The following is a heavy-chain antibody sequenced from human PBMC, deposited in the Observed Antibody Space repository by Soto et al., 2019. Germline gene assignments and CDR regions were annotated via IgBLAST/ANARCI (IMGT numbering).Heavy chain of an antibody. Sequence: EVQLVQSGAEMKKPGESLKISCQGSGYSFSSYWIGWVRQVPGKGLEWMGVIYPDDTDTRYSPSFQGQVAISADKSLSTAYLQWRSLQASDTAMCYCARVFYHGSGSSIVWGYWGQGTLVTVSS. CDR3: ARVFYHGSGSSIVWGY. V-gene: IGHV5-51*03. J-gene: IGHJ4*02. CDR1: GYSFSSYW. CDR2: IYPDDTDT. D-gene: IGHD3-10*01.